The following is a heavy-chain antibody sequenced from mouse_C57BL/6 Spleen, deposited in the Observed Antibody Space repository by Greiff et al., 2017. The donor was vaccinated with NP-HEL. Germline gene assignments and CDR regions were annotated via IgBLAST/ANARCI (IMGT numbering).Heavy chain of an antibody. D-gene: IGHD2-5*01. Sequence: EVQLQQSGAELVRPGASVKLSCTASGFNIKDYYMHWVKQRPEQGLEWIGRIDPEDGDTEYAPKFQGKATMTADTSSNTAYLQLSSLTSEETAVYYCTTWDYSNFFDYWGQGTTLTVSS. V-gene: IGHV14-1*01. CDR1: GFNIKDYY. CDR2: IDPEDGDT. CDR3: TTWDYSNFFDY. J-gene: IGHJ2*01.